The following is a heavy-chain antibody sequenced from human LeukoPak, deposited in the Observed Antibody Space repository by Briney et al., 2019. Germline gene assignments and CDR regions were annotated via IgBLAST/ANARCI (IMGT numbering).Heavy chain of an antibody. Sequence: GGSLRLSCAASGFTFSSYVMSWVRQAPGKGLEWVSIINSDGTTYYADSVKGRFTISRDNSKNTLYLQINSLRAEDTAIYYCTKYKTRVTTRAAFDPWGQGTLVTVSS. J-gene: IGHJ5*02. D-gene: IGHD4-17*01. CDR2: INSDGTT. CDR3: TKYKTRVTTRAAFDP. V-gene: IGHV3-23*01. CDR1: GFTFSSYV.